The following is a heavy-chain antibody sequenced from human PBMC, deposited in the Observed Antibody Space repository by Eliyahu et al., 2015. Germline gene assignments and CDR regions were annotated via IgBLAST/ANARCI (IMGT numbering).Heavy chain of an antibody. D-gene: IGHD3-16*01. Sequence: QVQLQESGPGLVKPSQTLSLTCXVSXGSMSSDGYYWSWIRQHPGKGPGWVGYLYYSGSTYYNPSLKSRVTISVDTSKKQFSLKLSSVTAADTAVYYCATRRSVGWFDPWGQGTLVTVSS. CDR1: XGSMSSDGYY. CDR3: ATRRSVGWFDP. V-gene: IGHV4-31*03. J-gene: IGHJ5*02. CDR2: LYYSGST.